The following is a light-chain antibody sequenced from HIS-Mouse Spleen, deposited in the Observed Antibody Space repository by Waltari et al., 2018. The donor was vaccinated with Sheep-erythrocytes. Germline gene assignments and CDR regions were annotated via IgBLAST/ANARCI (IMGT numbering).Light chain of an antibody. CDR2: DVS. J-gene: IGLJ3*02. CDR3: SSYTSSSTSWV. Sequence: QSALTQPASVSGSPGQSITISCTGTSSDVGGYNYVYWYQQHPGKAPKLMISDVSNRPSGVSNRFSGSKSGNTASLTISGLQAEDEADYYCSSYTSSSTSWVFGGGTKLTVL. CDR1: SSDVGGYNY. V-gene: IGLV2-14*03.